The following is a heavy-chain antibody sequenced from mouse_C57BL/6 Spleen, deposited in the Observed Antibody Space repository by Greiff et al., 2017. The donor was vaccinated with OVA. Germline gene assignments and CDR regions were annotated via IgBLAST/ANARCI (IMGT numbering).Heavy chain of an antibody. D-gene: IGHD1-1*01. CDR1: GYTFTTYP. Sequence: VQLVESGAELVKPGASVKMSCKASGYTFTTYPIEWMKQNHGKSLEWIGNFHPYNDDTKYNEKFKGKATLTVEKSSSTVYLELSRLTSDDSAVYYCAGGHWYGSSYVDFDYWGQGTTLTVSS. J-gene: IGHJ2*01. CDR3: AGGHWYGSSYVDFDY. V-gene: IGHV1-47*01. CDR2: FHPYNDDT.